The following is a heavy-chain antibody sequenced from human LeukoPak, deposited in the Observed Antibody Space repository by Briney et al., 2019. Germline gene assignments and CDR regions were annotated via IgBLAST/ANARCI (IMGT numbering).Heavy chain of an antibody. V-gene: IGHV1-8*01. Sequence: ASVKVSCKASGYTFTSYDINWVRQATGQGLEWMGWTNPNSGNTGYAQKFQGRVTMTRNTSISTAYMELSSLRSEDTAVYYCARRRGTYYDFWSGYYAYWGQGTLVTVSS. D-gene: IGHD3-3*01. CDR3: ARRRGTYYDFWSGYYAY. CDR2: TNPNSGNT. J-gene: IGHJ4*02. CDR1: GYTFTSYD.